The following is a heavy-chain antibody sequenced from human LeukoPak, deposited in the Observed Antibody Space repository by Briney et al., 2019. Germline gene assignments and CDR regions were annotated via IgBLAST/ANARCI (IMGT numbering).Heavy chain of an antibody. D-gene: IGHD4-23*01. V-gene: IGHV5-51*01. J-gene: IGHJ6*03. CDR1: GSSFTSYW. CDR3: ARLGKSTVVTARHYYYYYMDV. Sequence: GACLQISCKGSGSSFTSYWIGWVRQMPGKGLEWMGIIYPGDSDTRYSPSFQGQVTISADKSISTAYLQWSSLKASDTARYYCARLGKSTVVTARHYYYYYMDVWGKGTTVTVSS. CDR2: IYPGDSDT.